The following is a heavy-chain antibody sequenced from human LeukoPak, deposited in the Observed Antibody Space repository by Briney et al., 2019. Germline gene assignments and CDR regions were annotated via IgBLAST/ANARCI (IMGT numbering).Heavy chain of an antibody. CDR1: GGSISSYY. CDR3: ASSSWSGDAFDI. D-gene: IGHD6-13*01. J-gene: IGHJ3*02. Sequence: PSETLSLTCTVSGGSISSYYWSWIRQPPGKGLEWIGYIFYSGSTNCNPSLKSRLTMSVDTSKNQFSLKLSSVTAADTAVYYCASSSWSGDAFDIWGQGTMVTVSS. V-gene: IGHV4-59*12. CDR2: IFYSGST.